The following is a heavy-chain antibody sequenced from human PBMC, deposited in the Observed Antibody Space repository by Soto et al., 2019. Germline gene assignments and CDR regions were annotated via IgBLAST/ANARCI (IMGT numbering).Heavy chain of an antibody. CDR1: GFTFSSYA. V-gene: IGHV3-23*01. J-gene: IGHJ6*02. Sequence: GGSLRLSCAASGFTFSSYAMRCVRQAPGKGLEWVSAISGSGGSTYYADSVKGRFTISRDNSKNTLYLQMNSLRAEDTAVYYCAVQGVTNPLGYYYGMDVWGQGTTVTVSS. D-gene: IGHD3-10*01. CDR2: ISGSGGST. CDR3: AVQGVTNPLGYYYGMDV.